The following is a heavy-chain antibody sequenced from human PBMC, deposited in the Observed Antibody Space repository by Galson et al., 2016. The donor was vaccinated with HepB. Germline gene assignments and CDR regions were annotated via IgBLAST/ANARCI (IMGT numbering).Heavy chain of an antibody. CDR3: ARDRQPDYDVLTDPRPYYYMDV. CDR1: GGTFSSYT. CDR2: IIPNLDIT. Sequence: SVKVSCKASGGTFSSYTISWVRQAPGQGLEWMGRIIPNLDITNYAQKFQGRVTITADESTSTAYMELSSLRSEDTAMYFCARDRQPDYDVLTDPRPYYYMDVWGKGTTVTVSS. V-gene: IGHV1-69*04. D-gene: IGHD3-9*01. J-gene: IGHJ6*03.